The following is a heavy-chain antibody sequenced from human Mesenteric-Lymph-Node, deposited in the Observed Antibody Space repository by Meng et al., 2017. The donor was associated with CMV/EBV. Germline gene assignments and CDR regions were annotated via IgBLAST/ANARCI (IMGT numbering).Heavy chain of an antibody. Sequence: ASVKVSCKASGYTFTSYGISWVRQAPGQGLEWMGWISAYNGNTNYAQKLQGRVTMTTDTSTSTAYMELRSLRSDDTAVYYCARSSSNPSFYYGMDVWGQGTTVTVSS. V-gene: IGHV1-18*01. J-gene: IGHJ6*02. CDR3: ARSSSNPSFYYGMDV. D-gene: IGHD4-11*01. CDR2: ISAYNGNT. CDR1: GYTFTSYG.